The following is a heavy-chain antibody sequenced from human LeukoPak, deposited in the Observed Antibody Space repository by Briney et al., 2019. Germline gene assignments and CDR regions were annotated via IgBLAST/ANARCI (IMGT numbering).Heavy chain of an antibody. CDR2: IVGSSSNI. J-gene: IGHJ4*02. CDR3: ATDSPETAAFDY. V-gene: IGHV3-48*04. CDR1: GFSFSTYS. D-gene: IGHD1-1*01. Sequence: PGGSLRLSCTASGFSFSTYSTNWVRQAPGKGLEWVSYIVGSSSNIYYADSVKGRFTISRDNAKNSLYLQMDSLRAEDTAVYYCATDSPETAAFDYWGQGTLVTVSS.